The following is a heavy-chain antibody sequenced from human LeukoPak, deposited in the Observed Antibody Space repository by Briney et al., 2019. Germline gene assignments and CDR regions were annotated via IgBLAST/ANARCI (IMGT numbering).Heavy chain of an antibody. CDR1: GDSISSSRNY. Sequence: PSETLSLTCTVSGDSISSSRNYWGWLRQPPGKGLEWIGSIYYSGSTYYNPSLKSRVTISVDTSKSQFSLKLSSVTAADTAVYYCVACGGDMGHQPLMLEVTFDYWGQGTLVTVSS. V-gene: IGHV4-39*07. CDR2: IYYSGST. D-gene: IGHD2-21*02. J-gene: IGHJ4*02. CDR3: VACGGDMGHQPLMLEVTFDY.